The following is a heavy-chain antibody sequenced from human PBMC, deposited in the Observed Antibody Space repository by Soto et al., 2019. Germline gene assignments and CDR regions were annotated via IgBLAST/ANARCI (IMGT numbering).Heavy chain of an antibody. Sequence: TSKNLSITCTVSGGSVSSTSYYWTWIRQPPGKGLEWIGYIHYSGSTNYNPSLQSRVTISVDTSKNHFSLELTSVTAADTAVYYCAREGEYLFLDERGQRPPVTVS. CDR1: GGSVSSTSYY. CDR3: AREGEYLFLDE. CDR2: IHYSGST. V-gene: IGHV4-61*01. J-gene: IGHJ4*02. D-gene: IGHD2-2*01.